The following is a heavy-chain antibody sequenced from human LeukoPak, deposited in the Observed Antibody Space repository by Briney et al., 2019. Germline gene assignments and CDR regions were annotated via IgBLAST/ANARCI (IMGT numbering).Heavy chain of an antibody. V-gene: IGHV3-30*04. CDR3: AKDQYSSGWYYFDY. Sequence: PGRSLRLSCAASGFTFSSYAMHWVRQAPGKGLEWVAVISYDGSNKYYADSVKGRFTISRDNSKNTLYLQMNSLRAEDTAVYYSAKDQYSSGWYYFDYWGQGTLVTVSS. D-gene: IGHD6-19*01. J-gene: IGHJ4*02. CDR1: GFTFSSYA. CDR2: ISYDGSNK.